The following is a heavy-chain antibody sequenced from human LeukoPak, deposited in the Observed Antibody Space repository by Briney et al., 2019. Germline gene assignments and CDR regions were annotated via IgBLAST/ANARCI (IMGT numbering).Heavy chain of an antibody. CDR2: ISGSGGST. D-gene: IGHD3-3*01. Sequence: SGGSLRLSCAASGFTFSSYAMSLVRQAPGKGLEWVSAISGSGGSTYYADSVKGRFTISRDNSKNTLYLQMNSLRAEDTAVYYCAKDGADFWSGYYIDAFDIWGQGTMVTVSS. CDR1: GFTFSSYA. J-gene: IGHJ3*02. V-gene: IGHV3-23*01. CDR3: AKDGADFWSGYYIDAFDI.